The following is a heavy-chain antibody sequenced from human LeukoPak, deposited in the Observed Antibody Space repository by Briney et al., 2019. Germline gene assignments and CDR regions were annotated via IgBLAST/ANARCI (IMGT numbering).Heavy chain of an antibody. D-gene: IGHD6-6*01. J-gene: IGHJ6*03. Sequence: SETLSLTCTVSGGSISSYDWSWIRQPPGKGLEWIGDIYTSGSTNYNPSLKSRVTISVDTSKNHFSLKLSSVTAADTAVYYCASRAAARNTGYYYYYMDVWGKGTTVTVSS. CDR2: IYTSGST. CDR1: GGSISSYD. CDR3: ASRAAARNTGYYYYYMDV. V-gene: IGHV4-4*09.